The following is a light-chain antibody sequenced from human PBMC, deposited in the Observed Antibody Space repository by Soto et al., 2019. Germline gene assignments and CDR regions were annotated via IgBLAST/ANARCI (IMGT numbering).Light chain of an antibody. V-gene: IGKV1-9*01. J-gene: IGKJ4*01. Sequence: DFQLTQSPSFLSASAGDIVTITCRASQGISTYLAWYQQKPGKAPKLLIYTASTLQSGVPSRFSGSGSGTEITLTISSLQPEDVATYYCQQLNNYPPLTFGGGTKVEIK. CDR1: QGISTY. CDR3: QQLNNYPPLT. CDR2: TAS.